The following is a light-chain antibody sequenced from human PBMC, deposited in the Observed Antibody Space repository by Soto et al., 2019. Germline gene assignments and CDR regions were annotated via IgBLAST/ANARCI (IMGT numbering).Light chain of an antibody. CDR1: SSDVGGYNY. CDR2: GDI. Sequence: QSALTQPASVSGSPGQSITISCTGTSSDVGGYNYVSWYQQHPGKVPKLLIYGDINRPSGVPDRFSGSKSGSSASLAITGLQAEDEADYYCQSYDSRLTAYVFGTGTKVTVL. J-gene: IGLJ1*01. CDR3: QSYDSRLTAYV. V-gene: IGLV2-14*01.